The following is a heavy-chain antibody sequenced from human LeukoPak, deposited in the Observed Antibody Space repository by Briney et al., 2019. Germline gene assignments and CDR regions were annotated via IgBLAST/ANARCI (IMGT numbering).Heavy chain of an antibody. CDR2: IRGSGGST. CDR1: GFTFSSYA. Sequence: GASQRLSCAAAGFTFSSYAMSSARQAPRRGLEWVSDIRGSGGSTYYAGSEKGRFTIFRDNSKNTLYMQMNSLRVEDTAIYDCAKGDTGYRYGTYSYYGMDVWGKGTMVTVSS. J-gene: IGHJ6*04. D-gene: IGHD5-18*01. V-gene: IGHV3-23*01. CDR3: AKGDTGYRYGTYSYYGMDV.